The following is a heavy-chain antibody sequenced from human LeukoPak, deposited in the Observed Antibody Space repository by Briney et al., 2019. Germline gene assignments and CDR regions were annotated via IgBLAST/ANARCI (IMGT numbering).Heavy chain of an antibody. CDR2: INPNSGGT. CDR3: ARDYYGSGSYYN. V-gene: IGHV1-2*02. D-gene: IGHD3-10*01. J-gene: IGHJ4*02. Sequence: AASVKVSCKASGYTFTGYYMHWVRQAPGQGLEWMGWINPNSGGTNYAQKFQGRVTMTRDTSISTAYMELSRLRSDDTAVYYCARDYYGSGSYYNWGQGTLVTVSS. CDR1: GYTFTGYY.